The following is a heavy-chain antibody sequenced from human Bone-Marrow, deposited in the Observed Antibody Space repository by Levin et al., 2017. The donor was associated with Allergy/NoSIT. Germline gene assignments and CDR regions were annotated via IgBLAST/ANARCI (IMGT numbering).Heavy chain of an antibody. CDR1: GFTFSSYA. CDR2: ISYDGSNK. D-gene: IGHD6-13*01. CDR3: ARDLAWGARSSSWYRDGTHGVLY. Sequence: GESLKISCAASGFTFSSYAMHWVRQAPGKGLEWVAVISYDGSNKYYADSVKGRFTISRDNSKNTLYLQMNSLRAEDTAVYYCARDLAWGARSSSWYRDGTHGVLYWGQGTLVTVSS. J-gene: IGHJ4*02. V-gene: IGHV3-30*04.